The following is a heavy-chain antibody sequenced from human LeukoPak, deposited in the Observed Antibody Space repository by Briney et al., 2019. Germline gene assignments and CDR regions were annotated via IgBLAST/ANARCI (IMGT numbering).Heavy chain of an antibody. J-gene: IGHJ3*02. CDR3: ARVDYLDAFDT. Sequence: SETLSVTCAVYGGSFSGYYWSWIRQPPGKGLEWIGEINHSGSTNYNPSLKSRVTISVDTSKNQFSLKLSSVTAADTAVYYCARVDYLDAFDTWGQGTMVTVSS. CDR2: INHSGST. CDR1: GGSFSGYY. V-gene: IGHV4-34*01. D-gene: IGHD3-16*01.